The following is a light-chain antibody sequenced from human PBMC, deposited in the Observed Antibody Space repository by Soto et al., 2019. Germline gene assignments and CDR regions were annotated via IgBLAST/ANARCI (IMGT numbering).Light chain of an antibody. J-gene: IGKJ1*01. CDR1: QSVSSY. CDR3: QQRSNWPGT. CDR2: DAS. V-gene: IGKV3-11*01. Sequence: EIVLTQSPATLSLSPGERATLSCRASQSVSSYLAWYQQKPGQAPRLLIYDASNRATGIPARFSGSGSGTDFTLTISSQEPEDFAVYYCQQRSNWPGTFGQGTKVEIK.